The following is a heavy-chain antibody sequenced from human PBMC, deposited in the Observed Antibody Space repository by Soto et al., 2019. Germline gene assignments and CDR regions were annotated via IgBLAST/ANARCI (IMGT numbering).Heavy chain of an antibody. J-gene: IGHJ4*02. CDR1: GGTFSSYT. CDR2: IIPILGIA. V-gene: IGHV1-69*08. Sequence: QVQLVQSGAEVKKPGSSVKVSCKASGGTFSSYTICWVRQAPGQGLEWMGRIIPILGIANYAQKFQGRVTTTADKSTNTAYMELSSLRSEDTAVYYCARDVGGYSYYVQEDYWGKGTLVTVSS. CDR3: ARDVGGYSYYVQEDY. D-gene: IGHD5-12*01.